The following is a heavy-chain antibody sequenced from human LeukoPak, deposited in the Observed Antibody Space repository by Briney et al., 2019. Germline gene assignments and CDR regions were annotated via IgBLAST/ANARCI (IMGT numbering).Heavy chain of an antibody. CDR2: ISSSGSTI. Sequence: GGSLRLSCAASGFTFSSYEMNWVRQAPGKGLEWISYISSSGSTIYYAGSVKGRFTISRDNAKNSLYLQMYSLKTEDTAVYYCAREKPELDYWGQGTLVTVSS. V-gene: IGHV3-48*03. J-gene: IGHJ4*02. CDR1: GFTFSSYE. CDR3: AREKPELDY.